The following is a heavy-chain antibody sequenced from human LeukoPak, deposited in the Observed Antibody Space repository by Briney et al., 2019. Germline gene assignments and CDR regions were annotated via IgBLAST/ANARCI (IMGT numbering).Heavy chain of an antibody. D-gene: IGHD2-2*01. CDR2: IKQDGSEQ. CDR3: AKPPGPYCSSTSCYP. CDR1: GFRFSSYW. Sequence: GGSLRLSCAASGFRFSSYWMAWVRQAPGKGLEWVGNIKQDGSEQYYVDSVKGRFTISRDNVNNSLYLHMSSLRAEDTAVYYCAKPPGPYCSSTSCYPWGQGTLVTVSS. J-gene: IGHJ4*02. V-gene: IGHV3-7*03.